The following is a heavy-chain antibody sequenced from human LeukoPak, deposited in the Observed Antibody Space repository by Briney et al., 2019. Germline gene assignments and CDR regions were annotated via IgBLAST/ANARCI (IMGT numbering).Heavy chain of an antibody. V-gene: IGHV1-46*01. D-gene: IGHD2-2*01. CDR3: AKDRRAILRAAPIDY. Sequence: ASLRVSCKASGYTFTSYYMHWVRQAPGQGLEWMGIINPSGGSTSYAQKFQGRVTMTRDTSTSTVYMELSSLRAEDTAGYYCAKDRRAILRAAPIDYWGQGTLVTVSS. CDR2: INPSGGST. CDR1: GYTFTSYY. J-gene: IGHJ4*02.